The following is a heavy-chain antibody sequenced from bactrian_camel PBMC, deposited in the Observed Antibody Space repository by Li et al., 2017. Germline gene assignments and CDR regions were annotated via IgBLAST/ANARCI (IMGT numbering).Heavy chain of an antibody. CDR3: RQIHGGSAIQSLGLGMTT. D-gene: IGHD1*01. J-gene: IGHJ4*01. CDR2: IDDRTGT. CDR1: PYISSSYF. Sequence: HVQLVESGGGSVQAGGSLRLSCAASPYISSSYFMGWFRQAPGKEREGVATIDDRTGTTYADSVKGRFTISKTTPRTRCICKWTAWNLRTLPCTTVRQIHGGSAIQSLGLGMTTGARGPRSPSP. V-gene: IGHV3S53*01.